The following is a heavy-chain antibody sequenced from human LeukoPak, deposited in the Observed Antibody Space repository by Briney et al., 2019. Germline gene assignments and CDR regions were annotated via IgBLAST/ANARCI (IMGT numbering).Heavy chain of an antibody. V-gene: IGHV3-30-3*02. CDR1: GFTFSSYA. CDR2: ISNDGSNK. D-gene: IGHD4-11*01. CDR3: AKNPTTHNYVTGGGGGFDP. J-gene: IGHJ5*02. Sequence: PGGSLRLSCAASGFTFSSYALHWVRQSPGKGLEWVAVISNDGSNKYYADSVKGRFTISRDDSKNTLYLQMNSLRPEDSAVYYCAKNPTTHNYVTGGGGGFDPWGQGTLVTVSS.